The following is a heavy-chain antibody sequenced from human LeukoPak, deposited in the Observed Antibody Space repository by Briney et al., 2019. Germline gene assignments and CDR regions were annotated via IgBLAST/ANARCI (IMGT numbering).Heavy chain of an antibody. CDR1: GFTFDDYG. J-gene: IGHJ6*03. CDR2: INWNGGST. V-gene: IGHV3-20*04. D-gene: IGHD2-2*01. CDR3: ARHGDCSSTSCLDYYYYYMDV. Sequence: GGSLRLSCAASGFTFDDYGMSWVRQAPGKGLEWVSGINWNGGSTGYADSVKGRFTISRDNAKNSLYLQMNSLRAEDTALYYCARHGDCSSTSCLDYYYYYMDVWGKGTTVTVSS.